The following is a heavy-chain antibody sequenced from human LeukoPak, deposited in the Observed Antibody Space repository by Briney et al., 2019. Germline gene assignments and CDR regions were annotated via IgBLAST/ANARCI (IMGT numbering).Heavy chain of an antibody. V-gene: IGHV3-9*01. CDR1: GFTFDDYA. J-gene: IGHJ5*02. CDR2: ISWNSGSI. D-gene: IGHD2-2*01. CDR3: AKGRDKYQLLSKNWFDP. Sequence: GGSLRLSCAASGFTFDDYAMHWVRQAPGKGLEWASGISWNSGSIGYADSVKGRFTISRDNAKNSLYLQMNSLRAEDTALYYCAKGRDKYQLLSKNWFDPWGQGTLVTVSS.